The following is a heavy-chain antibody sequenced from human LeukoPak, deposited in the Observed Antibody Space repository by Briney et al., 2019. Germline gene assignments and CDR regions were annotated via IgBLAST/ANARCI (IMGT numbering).Heavy chain of an antibody. V-gene: IGHV3-21*01. CDR3: AREAGGQWLVNFDY. J-gene: IGHJ4*02. CDR1: GLTFSSYD. CDR2: ISSSSSSI. Sequence: GGSLRLSCAASGLTFSSYDMNWVRQAPGKGLEWVSSISSSSSSIYYADSVKGRFTISRDNAKNSLYLQMNSLRAEDTAVYCCAREAGGQWLVNFDYWGQGTLVTVSS. D-gene: IGHD6-19*01.